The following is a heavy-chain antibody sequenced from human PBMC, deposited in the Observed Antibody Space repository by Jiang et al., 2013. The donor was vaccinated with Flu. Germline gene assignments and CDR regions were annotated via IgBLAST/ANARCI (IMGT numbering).Heavy chain of an antibody. CDR2: IYYSGST. CDR1: GGSISSYY. D-gene: IGHD2-15*01. Sequence: GPGLVKPSETLSPTCTVSGGSISSYYWSWIRQPPGKGLEWIGYIYYSGSTNYNPSLKSRVTISVDTSKNQFSLKLSSVTAADTAVYYCAGLGYCSGGSCYLNAFDIWGQGTMVTVSS. CDR3: AGLGYCSGGSCYLNAFDI. V-gene: IGHV4-59*08. J-gene: IGHJ3*02.